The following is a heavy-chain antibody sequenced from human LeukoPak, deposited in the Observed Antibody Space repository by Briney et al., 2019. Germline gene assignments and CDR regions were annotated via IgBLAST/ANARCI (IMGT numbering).Heavy chain of an antibody. J-gene: IGHJ4*01. Sequence: GGSLRLSCAASAFTLSSYVMSWVRQAPGKGLEWVSAISGSGGSTYYADSVKGRVTISRDNSKNTLFLQMNSLRAEDTAVYYCAKPPFSDSSGFANWGHGTLVTVSS. D-gene: IGHD3-22*01. CDR2: ISGSGGST. V-gene: IGHV3-23*01. CDR1: AFTLSSYV. CDR3: AKPPFSDSSGFAN.